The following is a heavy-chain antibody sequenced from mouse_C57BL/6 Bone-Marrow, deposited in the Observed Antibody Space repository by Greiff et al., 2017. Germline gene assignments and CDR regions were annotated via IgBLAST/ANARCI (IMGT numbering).Heavy chain of an antibody. CDR2: IDPSDSYT. V-gene: IGHV1-69*01. CDR3: ARRGAYSNYAWFAY. D-gene: IGHD2-5*01. CDR1: GYTFTSYW. J-gene: IGHJ3*01. Sequence: QVQLKQPGAELVMPGASVKLSCKASGYTFTSYWMHWVKQRPGQGLEWIGEIDPSDSYTNYNQKFKGKSTLTVDKSSSTAYMQLSSLTSEDSAVYYCARRGAYSNYAWFAYWGQGTLVTVSA.